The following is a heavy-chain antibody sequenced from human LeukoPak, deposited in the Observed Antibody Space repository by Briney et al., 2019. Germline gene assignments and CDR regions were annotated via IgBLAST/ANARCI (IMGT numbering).Heavy chain of an antibody. D-gene: IGHD3-10*01. CDR2: IYSGGST. CDR3: ARAKPKNMVRGLIMRRESRYYFDY. Sequence: GGSLRLSCAASGFTVSSNYMSWVRQAPGKGLEWVSVIYSGGSTYYADSVRGRFTISRDNSKSTLYIQMNSLRAEDTAVYYCARAKPKNMVRGLIMRRESRYYFDYWGQGTLVTVSS. CDR1: GFTVSSNY. J-gene: IGHJ4*02. V-gene: IGHV3-53*01.